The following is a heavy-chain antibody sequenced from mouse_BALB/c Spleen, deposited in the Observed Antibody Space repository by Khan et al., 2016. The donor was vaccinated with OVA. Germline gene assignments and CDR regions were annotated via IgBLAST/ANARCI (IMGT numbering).Heavy chain of an antibody. J-gene: IGHJ3*01. Sequence: QVQLQQSGAELARPGASVKLSCKASGYTFTDYNINWMRQRTGQGFEWIGEIYPGSDNTYYNEKFKGKATLTADQSSSTAYLQLSSLTSEDAAVEFCAREWAAWFPYWGQGTLVTGSA. V-gene: IGHV1-77*01. CDR3: AREWAAWFPY. CDR1: GYTFTDYN. CDR2: IYPGSDNT.